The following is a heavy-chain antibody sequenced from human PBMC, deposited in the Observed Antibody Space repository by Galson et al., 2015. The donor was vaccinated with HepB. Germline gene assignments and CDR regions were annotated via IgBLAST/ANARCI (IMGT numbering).Heavy chain of an antibody. CDR3: AGRDSILGDFYYGMDV. Sequence: LRLSCAASGFTFRNYYMSWIRQAPGKGLEWISYISSTSSVTNDADSVKGRFTISRDNAKNSLYLQMNSLRAEDTAVYYCAGRDSILGDFYYGMDVWGQGTTVTVSS. CDR1: GFTFRNYY. D-gene: IGHD3-10*01. J-gene: IGHJ6*02. V-gene: IGHV3-11*03. CDR2: ISSTSSVT.